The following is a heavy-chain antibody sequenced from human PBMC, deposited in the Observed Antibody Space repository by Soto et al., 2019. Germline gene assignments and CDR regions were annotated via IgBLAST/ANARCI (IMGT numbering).Heavy chain of an antibody. Sequence: PSETLSLTCTVSGGSISSYYWSWIRQPPGKGPEWIGYIYYSGRTNYNPSLKSRVTISVDTSKNQFSLKLSSVTAADTAVYYCARGKWLPSDPWGQGTLVTVSS. CDR2: IYYSGRT. CDR3: ARGKWLPSDP. D-gene: IGHD5-12*01. V-gene: IGHV4-59*01. J-gene: IGHJ5*02. CDR1: GGSISSYY.